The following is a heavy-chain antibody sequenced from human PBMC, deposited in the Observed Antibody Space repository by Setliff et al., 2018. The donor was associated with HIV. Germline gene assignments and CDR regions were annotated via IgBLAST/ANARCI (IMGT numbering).Heavy chain of an antibody. J-gene: IGHJ4*02. D-gene: IGHD3-22*01. Sequence: ASVKVSCKASGGTFSSYAISWVRQAPGQGLEWMGGIIPIFGTVKYAQKFQGRVTITADGSTSTAYMEVSRLRSEDTAVYYCARIPNHSSGFDYWGQGTPVTVSS. CDR3: ARIPNHSSGFDY. CDR2: IIPIFGTV. V-gene: IGHV1-69*13. CDR1: GGTFSSYA.